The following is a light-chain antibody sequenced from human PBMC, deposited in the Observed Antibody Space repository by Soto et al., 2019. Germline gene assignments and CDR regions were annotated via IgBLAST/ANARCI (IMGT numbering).Light chain of an antibody. V-gene: IGKV1-5*01. CDR3: QQYNTYPWT. CDR2: DAS. J-gene: IGKJ1*01. CDR1: QSIGSW. Sequence: QMTQSPSTLSASVGDRVTITCRASQSIGSWLAWYQQKPGKAPKLLIYDASTLESGVPSSFSGSGSGTEFTLTISSLQPDDFATYYCQQYNTYPWTFGQGAKVDIK.